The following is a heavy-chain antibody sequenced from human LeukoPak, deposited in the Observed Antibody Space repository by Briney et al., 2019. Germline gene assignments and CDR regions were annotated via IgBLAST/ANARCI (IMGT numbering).Heavy chain of an antibody. CDR1: GGSISSSSYY. CDR2: IYYSGST. Sequence: PSETLSLTCTVSGGSISSSSYYWGWIRQPPGKGLEWIGSIYYSGSTYYNPSLKSRVTISVDTSKNQFSLKLSSVTAADTAVYYCARETPTWIQGVDDYWGQGTLVTVSS. V-gene: IGHV4-39*07. J-gene: IGHJ4*02. CDR3: ARETPTWIQGVDDY. D-gene: IGHD5-18*01.